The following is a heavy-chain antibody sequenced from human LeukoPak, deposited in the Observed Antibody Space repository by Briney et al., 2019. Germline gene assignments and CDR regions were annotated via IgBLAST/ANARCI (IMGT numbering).Heavy chain of an antibody. V-gene: IGHV3-74*01. CDR1: GFSFSKYW. Sequence: PGGSLRLSCAASGFSFSKYWMLWVRQAPGKGLERVSRINTDGTVTTYADSVKGRFTLSRDNADNTMFLQMNSVRDEDTAVYYCATKQWLAPPPDSWGQGTPVTVSS. CDR2: INTDGTVT. CDR3: ATKQWLAPPPDS. J-gene: IGHJ4*02. D-gene: IGHD6-19*01.